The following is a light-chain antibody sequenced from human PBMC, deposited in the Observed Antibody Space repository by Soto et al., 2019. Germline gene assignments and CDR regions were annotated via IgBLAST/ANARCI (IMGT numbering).Light chain of an antibody. CDR2: GNS. Sequence: QSVLTQPPSVSGAPGQRVTISCTGSSSNIGAGYDVHWYQQLPGTAPKLLIYGNSNRPSGVPDRFSGSKSGTSASLAITGLQAEDEADYYCQSYDCSLSLRVFGTGTKLTVL. CDR1: SSNIGAGYD. J-gene: IGLJ1*01. V-gene: IGLV1-40*01. CDR3: QSYDCSLSLRV.